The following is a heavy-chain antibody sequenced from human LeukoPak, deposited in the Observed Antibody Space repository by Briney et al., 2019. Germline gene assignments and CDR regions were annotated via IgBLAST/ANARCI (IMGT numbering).Heavy chain of an antibody. Sequence: KTSETLSLTCTVSGGSISSYYWSWIRQPPGKGLEWIGYIYYSGSTNYNPSLKSRVTISVDTSKNQFSLKLNSVTAADTAVYYCARDKDYYGSGFDYWGQGTLVTVSS. D-gene: IGHD3-10*01. J-gene: IGHJ4*02. CDR1: GGSISSYY. V-gene: IGHV4-59*01. CDR2: IYYSGST. CDR3: ARDKDYYGSGFDY.